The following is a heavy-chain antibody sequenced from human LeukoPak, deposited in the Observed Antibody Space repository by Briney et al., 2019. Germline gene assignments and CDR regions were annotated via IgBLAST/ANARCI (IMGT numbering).Heavy chain of an antibody. CDR2: IYHSGST. D-gene: IGHD4-11*01. CDR1: GGSISSSFYY. V-gene: IGHV4-39*02. Sequence: SETLSLTCTVSGGSISSSFYYWGWIRQPPGKGLEWIGSIYHSGSTYYNPSLKSRVTISVDTSRNQFSLNLSSVTAADTAVYYCARDRVRGNSNPYFDYWGQGTLVTVSS. J-gene: IGHJ4*02. CDR3: ARDRVRGNSNPYFDY.